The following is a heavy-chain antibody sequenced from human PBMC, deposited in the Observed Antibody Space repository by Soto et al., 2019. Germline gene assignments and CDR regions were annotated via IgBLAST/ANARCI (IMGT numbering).Heavy chain of an antibody. CDR3: ERHESSASLLMWYYEL. CDR2: INSAGNT. V-gene: IGHV3-23*01. D-gene: IGHD6-25*01. CDR1: GFTIIIYA. Sequence: GGSLRLAGAASGFTIIIYAMSWVRQTPGEALEGVSTINSAGNTYYAESVKGRVAIARDKYKHRLSLQMRSLKAEDTTVYYCERHESSASLLMWYYELWGRGTLVTVCS. J-gene: IGHJ2*01.